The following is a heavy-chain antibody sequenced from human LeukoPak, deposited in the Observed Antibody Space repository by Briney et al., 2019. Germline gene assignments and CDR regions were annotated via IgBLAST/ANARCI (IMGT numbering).Heavy chain of an antibody. J-gene: IGHJ5*02. D-gene: IGHD4-17*01. Sequence: QTGGPLRLSCAASGFTFSSNWMTWVRQAPGKGLEWVANINQDGSDQYYVDSVKSRFTISRDNAKNSLYLQMNSLRAEDTAVYYCARTTVTAGRSNWFDPWGQGALVIVSS. CDR2: INQDGSDQ. CDR1: GFTFSSNW. V-gene: IGHV3-7*01. CDR3: ARTTVTAGRSNWFDP.